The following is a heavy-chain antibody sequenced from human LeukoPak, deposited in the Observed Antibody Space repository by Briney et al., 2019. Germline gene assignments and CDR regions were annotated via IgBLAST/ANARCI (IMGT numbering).Heavy chain of an antibody. J-gene: IGHJ4*02. D-gene: IGHD4-17*01. CDR2: ISGSGGST. CDR3: AKDLATVTTGGY. V-gene: IGHV3-23*01. Sequence: PGGSLRLSCAASGFTFSSYAMSWVRQAPGKGLEWVSAISGSGGSTYYADSVKGRFTISRDNSKNTPQLQMNSPRAEDTAVYHCAKDLATVTTGGYWGQGTLVTVSS. CDR1: GFTFSSYA.